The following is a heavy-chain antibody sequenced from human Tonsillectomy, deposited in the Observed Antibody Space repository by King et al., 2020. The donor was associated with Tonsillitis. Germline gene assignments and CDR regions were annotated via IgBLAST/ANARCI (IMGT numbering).Heavy chain of an antibody. CDR2: ISSSSSYT. J-gene: IGHJ4*02. CDR3: ARGYYDSSGLPDY. D-gene: IGHD3-22*01. V-gene: IGHV3-11*05. CDR1: GYTFSDYY. Sequence: QLVQSGGGLVKPGGSLRLSCAASGYTFSDYYMSWIRQAPGKGLEWVSYISSSSSYTNYADSVKGRFTLSRDNAKNSLYLQMNSLRAEDTAVYYCARGYYDSSGLPDYWGQGTLVTVSS.